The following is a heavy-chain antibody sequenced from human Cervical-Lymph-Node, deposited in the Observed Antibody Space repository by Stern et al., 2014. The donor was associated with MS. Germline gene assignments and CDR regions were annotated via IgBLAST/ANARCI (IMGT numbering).Heavy chain of an antibody. V-gene: IGHV3-30*04. J-gene: IGHJ6*02. CDR2: ISYDGYNK. D-gene: IGHD5-24*01. CDR3: AKGRMHSNDNYHALDV. Sequence: VQLVESGGGVVQPGRSLTLSCAASGFTFSMYALHWVRQAPGKGLEWVAIISYDGYNKYYANSVKGRFTISRDTSKNMLYLQMNSLKTEDSAVSFCAKGRMHSNDNYHALDVWGQGTTVIVSS. CDR1: GFTFSMYA.